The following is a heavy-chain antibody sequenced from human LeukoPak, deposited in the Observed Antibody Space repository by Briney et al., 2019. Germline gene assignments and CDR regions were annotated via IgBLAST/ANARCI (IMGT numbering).Heavy chain of an antibody. CDR1: GGTFSSYA. D-gene: IGHD2-15*01. J-gene: IGHJ5*02. CDR3: ARAGYCSGGSCYPTGASARWFDL. Sequence: SVKVSCKASGGTFSSYAISWVRQAPGQGLEWMGGIIPIFGTANYAQKFQGRVTITADESTSTAYMELSSLRSEDTAVYYCARAGYCSGGSCYPTGASARWFDLWGQGTLVTVSS. CDR2: IIPIFGTA. V-gene: IGHV1-69*13.